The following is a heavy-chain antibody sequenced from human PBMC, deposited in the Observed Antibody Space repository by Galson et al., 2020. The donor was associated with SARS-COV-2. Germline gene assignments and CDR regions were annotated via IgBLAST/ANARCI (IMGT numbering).Heavy chain of an antibody. CDR1: GFTFSSYA. CDR3: AADSNYGDYYYYYGMDV. J-gene: IGHJ6*02. CDR2: ISYDGSNK. D-gene: IGHD4-4*01. V-gene: IGHV3-30-3*01. Sequence: GESLKISCAASGFTFSSYAMHWVRRAPGKGLEWVAVISYDGSNKYYADSVKGRFTISRDNSKNTLYLQMNSLRAEDTAVYYCAADSNYGDYYYYYGMDVWGQGTTVTVSS.